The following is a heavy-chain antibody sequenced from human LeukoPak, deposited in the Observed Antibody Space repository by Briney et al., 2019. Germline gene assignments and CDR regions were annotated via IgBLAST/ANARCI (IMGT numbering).Heavy chain of an antibody. J-gene: IGHJ4*02. CDR2: INPNSGGT. Sequence: ASVKVSCKASGYTFTGYYMHWVRQAPGQGLEWMGWINPNSGGTNYARKFQGRVTMTRDTSIRTAYMEVSRLRSDDTAVYYCARSPDILTGENFDYWGQGTLVTVSS. V-gene: IGHV1-2*02. CDR1: GYTFTGYY. CDR3: ARSPDILTGENFDY. D-gene: IGHD3-9*01.